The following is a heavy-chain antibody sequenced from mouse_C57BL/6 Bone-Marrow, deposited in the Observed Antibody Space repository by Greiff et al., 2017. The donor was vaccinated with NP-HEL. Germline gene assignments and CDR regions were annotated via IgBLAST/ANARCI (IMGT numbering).Heavy chain of an antibody. CDR1: GYTFTSYW. V-gene: IGHV1-64*01. J-gene: IGHJ4*01. D-gene: IGHD2-2*01. CDR3: ARIYYGYRYYAMDY. CDR2: IHPNSGST. Sequence: VQLQQPGAELVKPGASVKLSCKASGYTFTSYWMHWVKQRPGQGLEWIGMIHPNSGSTNYNEKFKSKATLTVDKSSSTAYMQISSLTSEDSAVYYCARIYYGYRYYAMDYWGQGTSVTVSS.